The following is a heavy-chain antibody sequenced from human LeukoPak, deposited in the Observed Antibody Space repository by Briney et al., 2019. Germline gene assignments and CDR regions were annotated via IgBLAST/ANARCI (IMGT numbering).Heavy chain of an antibody. CDR3: AKGEGGYDYLDY. CDR1: GFTFSNYA. V-gene: IGHV3-23*01. Sequence: PGGSLRLSCAASGFTFSNYAMNWVRQAPGKGLEWDSAISGTGGSTYYADSVKGRFTISRDKSKNTLYLQMNSLRAQDTAVYYCAKGEGGYDYLDYWGQGTLVTVSS. CDR2: ISGTGGST. J-gene: IGHJ4*02. D-gene: IGHD5-12*01.